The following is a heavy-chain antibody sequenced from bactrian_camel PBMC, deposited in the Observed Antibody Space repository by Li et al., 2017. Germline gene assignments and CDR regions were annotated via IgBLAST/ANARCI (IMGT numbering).Heavy chain of an antibody. D-gene: IGHD2*01. CDR3: AAGGNLGGYCPAQRTYGR. CDR1: GITTKSDC. Sequence: HVQLVESGGGSVAAGGSLTLSCGMSGITTKSDCMAWFRQAPGKDREAVASIIEGIDSKHYADSVAGRFSISQDNTKDTTYLDMNNLKPEDSAMHYCAAGGNLGGYCPAQRTYGRWGQGTQVTVS. J-gene: IGHJ4*01. V-gene: IGHV3-2*01. CDR2: IIEGIDSK.